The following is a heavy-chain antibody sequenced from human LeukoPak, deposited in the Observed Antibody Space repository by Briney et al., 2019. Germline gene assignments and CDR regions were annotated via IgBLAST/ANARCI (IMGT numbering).Heavy chain of an antibody. CDR3: ARSIVPTITSAPTYDY. J-gene: IGHJ4*02. D-gene: IGHD5-12*01. Sequence: SETLSLTCAVSGGSISSGGYSWTWIRHPPGKGLDWIGYIYHSGITYYNPSLKSRVTISVDRSKNQFSLELSSVTAADTAVYYCARSIVPTITSAPTYDYWGQGTLVTVSS. CDR2: IYHSGIT. V-gene: IGHV4-30-2*01. CDR1: GGSISSGGYS.